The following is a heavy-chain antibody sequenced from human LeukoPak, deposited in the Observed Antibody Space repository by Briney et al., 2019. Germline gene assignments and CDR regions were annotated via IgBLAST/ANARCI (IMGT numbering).Heavy chain of an antibody. D-gene: IGHD2-15*01. CDR2: ISRDSTYI. Sequence: GGSLRLSCAASGFTLSDSSMNWVRQAPGKGLEWVSFISRDSTYIYYADSVKGRFTISRDNARNTLYLQMNSLRVEDTAVYYCTRNRPDCSGGTCLSSGMDVWGQGTTVTVSS. CDR1: GFTLSDSS. CDR3: TRNRPDCSGGTCLSSGMDV. J-gene: IGHJ6*02. V-gene: IGHV3-21*01.